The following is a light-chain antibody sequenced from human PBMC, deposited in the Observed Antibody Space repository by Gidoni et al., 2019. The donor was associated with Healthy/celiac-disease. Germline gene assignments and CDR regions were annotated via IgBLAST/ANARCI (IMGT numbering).Light chain of an antibody. Sequence: SALTQPASVSGSPGQSITISCTGTSSDFGGYNYVSWYQQHPGKAPKLMIYDVSNRPSGVSKRFSGSKSGNTASLTISGLQAEDEADYYCSSYTSSSLWVFGGGTKLTVL. V-gene: IGLV2-14*01. J-gene: IGLJ3*02. CDR2: DVS. CDR3: SSYTSSSLWV. CDR1: SSDFGGYNY.